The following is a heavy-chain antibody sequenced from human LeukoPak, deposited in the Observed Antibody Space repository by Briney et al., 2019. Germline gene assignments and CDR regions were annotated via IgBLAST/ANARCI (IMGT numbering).Heavy chain of an antibody. D-gene: IGHD3-9*01. CDR1: GSRFTSYW. Sequence: GESPKISCKGSGSRFTSYWIGWVRQLPGKGLEWMGIIYPGDSDTRYSPSFQGQVTISADKSISTAYLQWSSLKASDTAMYYCARHFHILTGYSYYMDVWGKGTTVTVSS. J-gene: IGHJ6*03. CDR3: ARHFHILTGYSYYMDV. CDR2: IYPGDSDT. V-gene: IGHV5-51*01.